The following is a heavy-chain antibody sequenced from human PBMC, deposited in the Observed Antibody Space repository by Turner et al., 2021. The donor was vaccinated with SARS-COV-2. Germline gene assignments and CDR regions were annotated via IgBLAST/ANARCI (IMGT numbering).Heavy chain of an antibody. V-gene: IGHV4-59*01. J-gene: IGHJ4*02. CDR1: GGPISDYY. CDR3: ARGLYFDWLPDY. Sequence: QVQLQESGPGLVKPSETLSLTCTVSGGPISDYYWNWIRQPPGKGLEWIGYIYYSGSTNYNPSLKSRVTISVDTSKNQFSLKLSSVTAADTAVYYCARGLYFDWLPDYWGQGTLVTVSS. D-gene: IGHD3-9*01. CDR2: IYYSGST.